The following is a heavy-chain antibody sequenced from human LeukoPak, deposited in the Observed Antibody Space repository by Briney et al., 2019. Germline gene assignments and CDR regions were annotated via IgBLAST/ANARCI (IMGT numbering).Heavy chain of an antibody. Sequence: ASVKVSCKASGYTFTTYGISWVRQAPGQGLECMGWISAYNGNTDYPQKLQGRVTMTTDTSTSTAYMELSSLRSEDTAVYYCAISSSWYVTPDYWGQGTLVTVSS. D-gene: IGHD6-13*01. CDR2: ISAYNGNT. CDR3: AISSSWYVTPDY. CDR1: GYTFTTYG. V-gene: IGHV1-18*01. J-gene: IGHJ4*02.